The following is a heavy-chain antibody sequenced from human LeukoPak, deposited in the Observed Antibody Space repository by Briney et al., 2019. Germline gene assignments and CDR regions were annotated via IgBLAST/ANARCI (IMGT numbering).Heavy chain of an antibody. CDR1: GYTFTSYD. V-gene: IGHV1-8*01. CDR2: MNPNSGNT. D-gene: IGHD4-17*01. CDR3: ARGKLYGDYDPTGDY. Sequence: ASVKVSCKASGYTFTSYDINWLRQATGQGLEWMGWMNPNSGNTGYAQKFQGRVTMTRNTSISTAYMELSSLRSEDTAVYYCARGKLYGDYDPTGDYWGQGTLVTVSS. J-gene: IGHJ4*02.